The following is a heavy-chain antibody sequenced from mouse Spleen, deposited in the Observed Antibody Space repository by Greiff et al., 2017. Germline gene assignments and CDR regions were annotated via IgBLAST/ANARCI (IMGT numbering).Heavy chain of an antibody. CDR3: ARSSAMDY. J-gene: IGHJ4*01. CDR2: INPGSGGT. Sequence: VQLQQSGAELVKPGASVKMSCKASGYTFTSYWITWVKQRPGQGLEWIGVINPGSGGTNYNEKFKGKATLTADKSSSTAYMQLSSLTSDDSAVYFCARSSAMDYWGQGTSVTVSS. V-gene: IGHV1-54*01. CDR1: GYTFTSYW.